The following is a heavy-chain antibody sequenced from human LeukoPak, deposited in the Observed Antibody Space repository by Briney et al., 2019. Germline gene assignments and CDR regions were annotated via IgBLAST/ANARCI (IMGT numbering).Heavy chain of an antibody. D-gene: IGHD5-18*01. Sequence: PGGSLRLSCAASGFTFSTYGMTWVRQAPGKGLEWVSAISGSAATTFYADSVKGRFTISRDNSKNTLYLQMNSLRAGDTALYYCAKESLRGHSYGFDNWGQGTLVTVSS. CDR3: AKESLRGHSYGFDN. V-gene: IGHV3-23*01. J-gene: IGHJ4*02. CDR1: GFTFSTYG. CDR2: ISGSAATT.